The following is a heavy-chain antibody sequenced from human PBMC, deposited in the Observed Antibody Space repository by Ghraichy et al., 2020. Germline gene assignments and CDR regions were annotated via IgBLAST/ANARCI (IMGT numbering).Heavy chain of an antibody. V-gene: IGHV3-11*01. CDR1: GFTFTDYY. CDR3: ARAYCGVDCYVRWEPDY. D-gene: IGHD2-21*02. Sequence: GGSLRLSCAASGFTFTDYYMTWIRQAPGKGLEWLSYISGGGTTIYYADSVKGRFTISRDNAKNSLYLQMDSLRVEDTAVYYCARAYCGVDCYVRWEPDYWGQGTLVTVSS. CDR2: ISGGGTTI. J-gene: IGHJ4*02.